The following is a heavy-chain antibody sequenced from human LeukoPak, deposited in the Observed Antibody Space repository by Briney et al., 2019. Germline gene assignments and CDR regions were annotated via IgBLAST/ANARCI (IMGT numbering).Heavy chain of an antibody. V-gene: IGHV4-38-2*01. CDR2: IYHTGST. CDR1: GYSISSGYY. D-gene: IGHD5-12*01. J-gene: IGHJ4*02. CDR3: ASHPGYSLATVAF. Sequence: PSETLSLTCAVSGYSISSGYYWGWIRQPPGKGLEWIGAIYHTGSTYYNPSLKSRVTISVDTSKNQFSLNLTSVTAADTAVYYCASHPGYSLATVAFWGQGTLVTVSS.